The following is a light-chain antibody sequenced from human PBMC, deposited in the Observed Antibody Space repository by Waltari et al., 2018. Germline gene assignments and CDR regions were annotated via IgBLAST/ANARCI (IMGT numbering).Light chain of an antibody. CDR3: QQYYTTPWT. J-gene: IGKJ1*01. CDR1: QSVLYSSSKKSY. CDR2: WAS. Sequence: DIVMTQSPDSLAVSLGEWATINCTSSQSVLYSSSKKSYLAWYQQKPGQPPKLFIYWASTRESGVPDRFSGSGSGTDFTLTISSLQAEDVAVYYCQQYYTTPWTFGQGTKVEIK. V-gene: IGKV4-1*01.